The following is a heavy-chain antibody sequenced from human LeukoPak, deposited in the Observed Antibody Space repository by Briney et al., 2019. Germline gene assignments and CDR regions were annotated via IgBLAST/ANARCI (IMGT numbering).Heavy chain of an antibody. J-gene: IGHJ4*02. CDR3: ARVNTIFGVDIVSLGAEFEF. Sequence: GGSLRLSCGASGFTFSTYAMYWVRQAPGKGLECVSVISYDGTTKDYADSVKGRFTISRDNSNDTLYLQMNSLRPEDTALYYCARVNTIFGVDIVSLGAEFEFWGQGTLVTVSS. CDR1: GFTFSTYA. V-gene: IGHV3-30*03. CDR2: ISYDGTTK. D-gene: IGHD3-3*02.